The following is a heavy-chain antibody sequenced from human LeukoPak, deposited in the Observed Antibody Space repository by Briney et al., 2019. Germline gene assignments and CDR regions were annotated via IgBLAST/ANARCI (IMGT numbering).Heavy chain of an antibody. CDR1: GYTFTSYD. CDR2: MNPNSANT. D-gene: IGHD6-19*01. Sequence: ASVKVSCKASGYTFTSYDINWVRQATGQGLEWMGWMNPNSANTSYAQKFQGRVTMTRDTSISTAYMELSSLRSEDTAVYYCARGLSSGWLELIGSWGQGTLVTVSS. CDR3: ARGLSSGWLELIGS. V-gene: IGHV1-8*01. J-gene: IGHJ4*02.